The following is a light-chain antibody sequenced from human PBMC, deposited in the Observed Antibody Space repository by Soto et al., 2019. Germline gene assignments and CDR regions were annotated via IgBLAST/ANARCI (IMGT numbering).Light chain of an antibody. Sequence: EIVLTDSPATLSLSRGEIATLSCRASQSVSSYLAWYQQKPGQAPRLLIYDASNRATGIPARFSGSGSGTDFTLTISSLEPEDFAVYYCQQRSNWPSITFGQWTHWRL. J-gene: IGKJ5*01. CDR2: DAS. V-gene: IGKV3-11*01. CDR1: QSVSSY. CDR3: QQRSNWPSIT.